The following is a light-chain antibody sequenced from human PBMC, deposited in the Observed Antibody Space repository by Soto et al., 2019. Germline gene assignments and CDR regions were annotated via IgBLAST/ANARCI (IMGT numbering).Light chain of an antibody. CDR3: QHRHSYPLT. V-gene: IGKV1-17*01. J-gene: IGKJ4*01. Sequence: DIRMAQSPSSLSASVGDRVTITCRASQSISGQLNWFQQKPGKGPKLLVFAASSLQSGVPSRFSGSGSGTEFTLTISSLQPEDLATYYCQHRHSYPLTFGGGTKVDIK. CDR2: AAS. CDR1: QSISGQ.